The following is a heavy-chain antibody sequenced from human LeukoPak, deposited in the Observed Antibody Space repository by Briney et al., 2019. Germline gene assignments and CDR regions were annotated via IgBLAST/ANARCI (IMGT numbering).Heavy chain of an antibody. V-gene: IGHV4-59*01. D-gene: IGHD1-1*01. CDR2: IYYSGST. J-gene: IGHJ6*02. Sequence: SETLSLTCTVSGGSISSYYWSWIRQPPGKGLEWIGYIYYSGSTNYNPSLKSRVTISVDTSKNQFSLKLSSMTAADTAVYYCARWRTTEGYYYGMDVWGQGTTVTVSS. CDR3: ARWRTTEGYYYGMDV. CDR1: GGSISSYY.